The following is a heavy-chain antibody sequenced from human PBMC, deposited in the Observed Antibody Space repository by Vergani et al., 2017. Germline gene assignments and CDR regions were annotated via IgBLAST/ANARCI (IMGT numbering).Heavy chain of an antibody. CDR1: GGTFSSNS. Sequence: QGQLAQSGAEVKKPGSSVKVSCKASGGTFSSNSISWVRQAPGQGLEWMGRIIPIFGTTSYAQKFQGRVKILADESTSTAYMELSSLRSEDTAVYYCTRGWYYDSIAYWAYWGQGTLVTVSS. V-gene: IGHV1-69*13. D-gene: IGHD3-22*01. CDR2: IIPIFGTT. CDR3: TRGWYYDSIAYWAY. J-gene: IGHJ4*02.